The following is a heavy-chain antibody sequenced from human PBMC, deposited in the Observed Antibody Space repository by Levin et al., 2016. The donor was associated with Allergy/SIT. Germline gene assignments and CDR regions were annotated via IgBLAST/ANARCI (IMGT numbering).Heavy chain of an antibody. CDR3: VKGIITTPTTGWFDP. J-gene: IGHJ5*02. CDR2: ISSDGGST. D-gene: IGHD3-3*01. Sequence: GESLKISCAASGFTFSTYAMHWVRQAPGKGLEYVSAISSDGGSTYYADSVKGRFTISRDNSKNTLYLQMSSLRGEDTAVYYCVKGIITTPTTGWFDPWGQGTLVTVSS. V-gene: IGHV3-64D*06. CDR1: GFTFSTYA.